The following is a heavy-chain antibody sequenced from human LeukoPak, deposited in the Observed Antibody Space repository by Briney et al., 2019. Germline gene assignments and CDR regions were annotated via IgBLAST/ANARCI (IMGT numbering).Heavy chain of an antibody. Sequence: SVTLSLTCAVYGVSFSGYYWSWIRQPPGKGLEWIGEINHSGSTNYNPSLKSRVTISVDTSKNQFSLKLSSVTAADTAVYYCAVGATADYWGQGTLVTVSS. CDR1: GVSFSGYY. CDR3: AVGATADY. J-gene: IGHJ4*02. CDR2: INHSGST. V-gene: IGHV4-34*01. D-gene: IGHD1-26*01.